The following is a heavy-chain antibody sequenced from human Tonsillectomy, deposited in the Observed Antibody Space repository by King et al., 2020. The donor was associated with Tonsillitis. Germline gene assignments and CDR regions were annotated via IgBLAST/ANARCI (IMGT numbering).Heavy chain of an antibody. CDR1: GDSISGYY. Sequence: VQLQESGPGLVKPSETLSLTCTVSGDSISGYYWSWIRQPPGTGLEWIGYVFYTGSTSYNPSLKSRVTMSVDSSKNQFSLNPSSVTAADTAVYYCSRRDAYNWFDPWGQGTLVTVSS. J-gene: IGHJ5*02. CDR3: SRRDAYNWFDP. V-gene: IGHV4-59*08. CDR2: VFYTGST.